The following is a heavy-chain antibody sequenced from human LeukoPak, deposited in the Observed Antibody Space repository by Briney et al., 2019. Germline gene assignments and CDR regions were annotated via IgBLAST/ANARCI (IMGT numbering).Heavy chain of an antibody. CDR2: ISSSGSTI. J-gene: IGHJ4*02. CDR3: ARVGGDYYDSSGPIDY. D-gene: IGHD3-22*01. Sequence: PGGSLRLSCAASGFTFSSYEINWVRQAPGKGLEWVSYISSSGSTIYYVDSVKGRFTISRDNAKNSLYLQMHSLRAEDTAVYYRARVGGDYYDSSGPIDYWGQGTLVTVSS. CDR1: GFTFSSYE. V-gene: IGHV3-48*03.